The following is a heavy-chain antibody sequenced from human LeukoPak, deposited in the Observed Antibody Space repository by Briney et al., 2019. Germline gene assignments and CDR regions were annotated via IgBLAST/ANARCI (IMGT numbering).Heavy chain of an antibody. D-gene: IGHD6-13*01. CDR1: GFTFSSYS. Sequence: GGSLRLSCAASGFTFSSYSMNWVHQAPGKGLEWVSYISSSSSTIYYADSVKGRFPISRDNAKNSLYLQMNSLRAEDTAVYYCARDKYSTSQALWYWGQGTLVTVSS. J-gene: IGHJ4*02. CDR3: ARDKYSTSQALWY. V-gene: IGHV3-48*01. CDR2: ISSSSSTI.